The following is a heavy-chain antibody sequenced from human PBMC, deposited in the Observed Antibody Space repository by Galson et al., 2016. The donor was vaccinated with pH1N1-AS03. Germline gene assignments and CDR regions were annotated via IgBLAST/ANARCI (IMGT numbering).Heavy chain of an antibody. D-gene: IGHD6-19*01. V-gene: IGHV3-21*01. CDR3: ARDGPPQGISVAGSFDF. CDR2: ISTTSSSI. J-gene: IGHJ4*02. Sequence: ASGFPFSGYSMNWVRQAPGKGLEWVSFISTTSSSIYYADSVKGRFTISRDNAKNSLFLQMNSLRDEDTAVYYCARDGPPQGISVAGSFDFWGQGTLVTVSS. CDR1: GFPFSGYS.